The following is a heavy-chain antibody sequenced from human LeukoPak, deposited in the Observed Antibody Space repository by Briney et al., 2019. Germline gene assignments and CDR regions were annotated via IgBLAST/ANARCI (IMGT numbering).Heavy chain of an antibody. V-gene: IGHV3-74*01. J-gene: IGHJ4*02. CDR2: IITDGSSV. D-gene: IGHD3-3*01. CDR1: TFTFRNYW. CDR3: ASGGALRFLEWLGEGGFDY. Sequence: AGGSLRLSCTASTFTFRNYWMHWVRQAPGRGLEWVSHIITDGSSVSYAESVKGRFTISRDNAKKTLYLQMSSLRAEDTAVYYCASGGALRFLEWLGEGGFDYWGQGTLVTVSS.